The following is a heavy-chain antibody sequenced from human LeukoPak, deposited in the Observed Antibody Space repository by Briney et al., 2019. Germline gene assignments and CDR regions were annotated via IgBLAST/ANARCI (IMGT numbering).Heavy chain of an antibody. V-gene: IGHV4-59*06. CDR1: GGSISSYY. D-gene: IGHD6-19*01. J-gene: IGHJ4*02. Sequence: SETLSLTCTVSGGSISSYYWSWIRQHPGKGLEWIGYIYYSGSTYYNPSLKSRVTISVDTSKNQFSLKLSSVTAADTAVYYCARGRGSGWYYDYWGQGTLVTVSS. CDR2: IYYSGST. CDR3: ARGRGSGWYYDY.